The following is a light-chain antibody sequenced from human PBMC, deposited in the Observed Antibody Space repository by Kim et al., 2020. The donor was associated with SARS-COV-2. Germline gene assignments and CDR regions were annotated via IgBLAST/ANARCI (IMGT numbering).Light chain of an antibody. CDR1: SGSIASNY. V-gene: IGLV6-57*04. J-gene: IGLJ3*02. Sequence: NFMLTQPHSVSESPGKTVTISCTRSSGSIASNYVQWYQQRPGSPPTTVIYEDNQRPSGVPDRFSGSIDSSSNSASLTISGLKTEDEADYYCQSYDSSIPWVFGGGTQLTVL. CDR2: EDN. CDR3: QSYDSSIPWV.